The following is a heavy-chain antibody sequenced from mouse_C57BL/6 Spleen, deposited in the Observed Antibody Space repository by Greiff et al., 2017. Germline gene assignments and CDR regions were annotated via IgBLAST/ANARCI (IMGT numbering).Heavy chain of an antibody. CDR3: TADGYYGAWFAY. V-gene: IGHV6-3*01. Sequence: EVQVVESGGGLVQPGGSMKLSCVASGFTFSNYWMNWVRQSPEKGLEWVAQIRLKSDNYATHYAESVKGRFTISRDDSKSSVYLQMNNLRAEDTGIYYCTADGYYGAWFAYWGQGTLVTVSA. J-gene: IGHJ3*01. CDR2: IRLKSDNYAT. D-gene: IGHD2-3*01. CDR1: GFTFSNYW.